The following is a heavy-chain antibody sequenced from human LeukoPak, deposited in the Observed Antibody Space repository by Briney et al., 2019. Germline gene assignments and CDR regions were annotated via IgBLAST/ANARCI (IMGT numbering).Heavy chain of an antibody. J-gene: IGHJ4*02. V-gene: IGHV3-74*01. Sequence: PGGPLRLSXAASGFTFSSYWMHWVRQAPGKGLVWVSRINSDGSSTSYADSVKGRFTISRDNAKNTLYLQMNSLRAEDTAVYYCASPSHYGGSPFDYWGQGTLVTVSS. D-gene: IGHD4-23*01. CDR3: ASPSHYGGSPFDY. CDR2: INSDGSST. CDR1: GFTFSSYW.